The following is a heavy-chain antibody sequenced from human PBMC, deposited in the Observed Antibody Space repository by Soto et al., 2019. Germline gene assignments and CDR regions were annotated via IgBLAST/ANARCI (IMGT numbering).Heavy chain of an antibody. CDR1: GYTFTSYG. V-gene: IGHV1-18*01. J-gene: IGHJ6*02. CDR3: AMSPPLTMSYYYYYGMDV. Sequence: QVQLVQSGAEVKKPGASVKVSCKASGYTFTSYGISWVRQAPGQGLEWMGWISAYNGNTNYAQKLQGRVTMTTDTSTSTAYMWLRSLRSGDTAVYYCAMSPPLTMSYYYYYGMDVWGQGTTVTVSS. D-gene: IGHD3-3*01. CDR2: ISAYNGNT.